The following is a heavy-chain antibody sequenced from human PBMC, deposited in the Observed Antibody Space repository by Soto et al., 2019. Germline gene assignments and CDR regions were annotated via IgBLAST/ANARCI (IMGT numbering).Heavy chain of an antibody. CDR1: GFTVSSKY. Sequence: EVQLVESGGGLIQPGGSLRLSCAASGFTVSSKYMTWVRQAPGKGLEWVSVIYGGGTTYYADSVKGRFTISRDNSKNPLYLQMNSLRAEDPAVYYCVQTTGWPGFDFWGQGTLVTVSS. D-gene: IGHD6-19*01. J-gene: IGHJ4*02. V-gene: IGHV3-53*01. CDR2: IYGGGTT. CDR3: VQTTGWPGFDF.